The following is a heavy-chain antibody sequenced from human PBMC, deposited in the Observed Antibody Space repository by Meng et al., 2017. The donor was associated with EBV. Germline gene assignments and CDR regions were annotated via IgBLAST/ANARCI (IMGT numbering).Heavy chain of an antibody. Sequence: QVPLQGAVQGLVKPSETLSLTCTVSGDSISDYYWSWIRQPPGKGLEWIGYIHYSGSTYYNPSLKSRITISVDMSRNQFSLRLTSVTSADMAVYYCARVNSDCGGVMCYKGWFDPWGQGTLVTVSS. CDR1: GDSISDYY. CDR3: ARVNSDCGGVMCYKGWFDP. V-gene: IGHV4-59*08. J-gene: IGHJ5*02. CDR2: IHYSGST. D-gene: IGHD2-21*01.